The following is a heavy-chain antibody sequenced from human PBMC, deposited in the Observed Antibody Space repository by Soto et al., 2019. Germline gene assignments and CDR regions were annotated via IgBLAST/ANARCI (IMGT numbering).Heavy chain of an antibody. CDR1: GDSISSGGYY. Sequence: QVQLQESGPGLVKPSQTLSLTCTVSGDSISSGGYYWSWIRQHPGKGLEWIGYIYYSGSTYYNPYFKNRVIISVDTSKNQFSLKLSSVTAADTAVYYCARGSTVAAILFDYWGQGTLVTVSS. J-gene: IGHJ4*02. D-gene: IGHD2-15*01. V-gene: IGHV4-31*03. CDR2: IYYSGST. CDR3: ARGSTVAAILFDY.